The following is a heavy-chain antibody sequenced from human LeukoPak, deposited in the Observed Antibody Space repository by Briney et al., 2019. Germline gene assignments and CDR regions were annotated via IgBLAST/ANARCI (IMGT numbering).Heavy chain of an antibody. V-gene: IGHV3-33*01. CDR2: IWYEGNNK. Sequence: PGRPLRLSCAASGFTFSSYGMHWVPQAPDKSLEGVADIWYEGNNKYYADSVKGRFTISRDNSKNTLYLQMNSLTAEDTAVYYCARDRFSSSYYYYGMDVWGQGTTVTVSS. D-gene: IGHD6-13*01. CDR1: GFTFSSYG. J-gene: IGHJ6*02. CDR3: ARDRFSSSYYYYGMDV.